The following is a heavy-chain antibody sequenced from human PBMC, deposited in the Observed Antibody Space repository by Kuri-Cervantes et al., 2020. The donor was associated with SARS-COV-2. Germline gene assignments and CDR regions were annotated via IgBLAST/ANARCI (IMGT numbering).Heavy chain of an antibody. D-gene: IGHD6-13*01. CDR3: ARAVAAAGPFYVY. CDR1: GGSISSYY. CDR2: INHSGST. V-gene: IGHV4-34*01. Sequence: SETLSLTCPVAGGSISSYYWSCIRQPPGKGLEWIGEINHSGSTNYNPSLKSRVTVSVDTAKNQFSLKLSSVTAAYTAVYYCARAVAAAGPFYVYWGQGTLVTVSS. J-gene: IGHJ4*02.